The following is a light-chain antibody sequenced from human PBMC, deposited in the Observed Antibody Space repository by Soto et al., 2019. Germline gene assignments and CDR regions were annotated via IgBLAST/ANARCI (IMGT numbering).Light chain of an antibody. V-gene: IGKV3-20*01. Sequence: ESVLTQSPGTLSLSPGERATLSCRASQSVSSGYLAWYQQRPGQAPRLLIYGASRRATDIPDRFSGSGSGTEFTLTISRLEPEDFVMYYCQQYGTSPRTFGQWTKVDIK. CDR3: QQYGTSPRT. CDR1: QSVSSGY. CDR2: GAS. J-gene: IGKJ1*01.